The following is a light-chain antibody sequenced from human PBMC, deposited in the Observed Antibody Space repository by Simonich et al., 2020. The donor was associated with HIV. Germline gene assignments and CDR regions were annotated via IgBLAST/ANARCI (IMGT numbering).Light chain of an antibody. CDR2: GAS. V-gene: IGKV3-15*01. CDR1: QSISSY. Sequence: EIVLTQSPATLSLSPGERATLSCRASQSISSYLAWYQQKPGQAPRLLIYGASTRATGIPARFSGSGSGTEFTLTISSMQSEDFAIYYCQQYNNWPLLFGQGTKVEIK. J-gene: IGKJ2*01. CDR3: QQYNNWPLL.